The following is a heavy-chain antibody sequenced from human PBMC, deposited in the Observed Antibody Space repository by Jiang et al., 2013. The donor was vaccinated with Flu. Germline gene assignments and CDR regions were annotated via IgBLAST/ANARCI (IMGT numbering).Heavy chain of an antibody. V-gene: IGHV4-39*02. J-gene: IGHJ4*02. CDR1: GGSISGSSYY. CDR3: ARPDFSSSSGGFDY. CDR2: IYYSGTT. D-gene: IGHD6-6*01. Sequence: PGLVKPSETLSLTCIVSGGSISGSSYYWAWIRQPPGKGLEWIGNIYYSGTTYYNPSLKSRVTISIDTSKNHFSLKLSSVTAADTAVYYCARPDFSSSSGGFDYWGQGTLVTVSS.